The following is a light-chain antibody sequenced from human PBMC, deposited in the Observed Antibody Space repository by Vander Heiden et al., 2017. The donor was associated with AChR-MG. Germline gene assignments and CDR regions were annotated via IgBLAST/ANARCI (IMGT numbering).Light chain of an antibody. CDR2: DVS. CDR1: SIDVGGYHY. CDR3: CSYAGSYTGV. Sequence: QSALTQPRSVSGSPGQSVTIACTGTSIDVGGYHYVSWYQQHPGKAPKLMIYDVSKRPSGVPDLFSGSKSGNTASLTISGLQAEDEADYYCCSYAGSYTGVFGGGTKLTGL. J-gene: IGLJ3*02. V-gene: IGLV2-11*01.